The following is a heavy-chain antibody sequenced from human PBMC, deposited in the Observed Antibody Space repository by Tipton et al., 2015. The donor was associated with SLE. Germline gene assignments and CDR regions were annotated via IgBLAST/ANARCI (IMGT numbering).Heavy chain of an antibody. Sequence: TLSLTCTVSGGSISSSSYYWGWIRQPPGKGLEWIGEINHSGSTNYNPSLKSRVTISVGTSKNQFSLKLSSVTAADTAVYYCARRLTTVTTFAFDYWGQGTLVTVSS. V-gene: IGHV4-39*07. D-gene: IGHD4-11*01. CDR2: INHSGST. CDR3: ARRLTTVTTFAFDY. CDR1: GGSISSSSYY. J-gene: IGHJ4*02.